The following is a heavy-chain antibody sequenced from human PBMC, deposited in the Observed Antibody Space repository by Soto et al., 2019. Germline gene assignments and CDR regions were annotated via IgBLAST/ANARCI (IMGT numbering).Heavy chain of an antibody. D-gene: IGHD2-21*01. CDR2: ISAYNGNT. J-gene: IGHJ4*02. Sequence: ASVKVSCKSSGYTFISHSITWVRQAPGQGLEWMGRISAYNGNTNYAQKLQGRVTMTTDTSTSTAYMELRSLRSDDTAVYYCARDQPLSVLVVVATDDFWGQGTLVTVSS. CDR1: GYTFISHS. V-gene: IGHV1-18*01. CDR3: ARDQPLSVLVVVATDDF.